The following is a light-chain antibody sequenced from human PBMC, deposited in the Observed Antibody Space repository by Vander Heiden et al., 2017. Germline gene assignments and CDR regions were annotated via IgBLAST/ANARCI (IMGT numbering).Light chain of an antibody. Sequence: QSVLTQPPSVPGAPGQRVTISCTGSSSNLGAGSDVHWYQQLPGTAPKLLIYGNSNRPSGVPDRFSGSKSGTSASLAITGLQAEDEADYYCQSYDSSLSGSVFGGGTKLTVL. CDR3: QSYDSSLSGSV. CDR1: SSNLGAGSD. V-gene: IGLV1-40*01. J-gene: IGLJ3*02. CDR2: GNS.